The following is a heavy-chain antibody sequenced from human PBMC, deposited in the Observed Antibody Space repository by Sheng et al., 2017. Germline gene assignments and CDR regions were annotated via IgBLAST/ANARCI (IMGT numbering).Heavy chain of an antibody. CDR1: GFTFSSYA. CDR2: ISGSGGST. J-gene: IGHJ4*02. V-gene: IGHV3-23*01. CDR3: AKDTEAYCGGDCYRGAHFDY. Sequence: EVQLLESGGGLVQPGGSLRLSCAASGFTFSSYAMSWVRQAPGKGLEWVSAISGSGGSTYYADSVKGRFTISRDNSKNTLYLQMNSLRAEDTAVYYCAKDTEAYCGGDCYRGAHFDYWGQGTLVTVSS. D-gene: IGHD2-21*01.